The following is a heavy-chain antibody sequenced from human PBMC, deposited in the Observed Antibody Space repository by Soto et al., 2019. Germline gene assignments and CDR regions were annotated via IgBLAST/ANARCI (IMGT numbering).Heavy chain of an antibody. Sequence: GASMKVSCKVSGYTLTELSMHWVRQAPGKGLEWMGGFDPEDGETIYAQKFQGRVTMTEDTSTDTAYMELSSLRSEDTAVYYCATRYNWNYGPYFDYWGQGTLVTVSS. CDR2: FDPEDGET. D-gene: IGHD1-7*01. CDR3: ATRYNWNYGPYFDY. V-gene: IGHV1-24*01. J-gene: IGHJ4*02. CDR1: GYTLTELS.